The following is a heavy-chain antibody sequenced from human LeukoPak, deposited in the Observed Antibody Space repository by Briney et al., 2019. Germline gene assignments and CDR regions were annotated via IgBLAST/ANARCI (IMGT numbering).Heavy chain of an antibody. CDR1: GFTFGSYW. CDR3: ARDHGSREYYYYYMDV. V-gene: IGHV3-7*01. CDR2: IKQDGSEK. D-gene: IGHD2-2*03. J-gene: IGHJ6*03. Sequence: PGGSLRLSCAASGFTFGSYWMSWVRQAPGKGLEWVANIKQDGSEKYYVDSVKGRFTISRDNAKNSLYLQMNSLRAEDTAVYYCARDHGSREYYYYYMDVWGKGTTVTVSS.